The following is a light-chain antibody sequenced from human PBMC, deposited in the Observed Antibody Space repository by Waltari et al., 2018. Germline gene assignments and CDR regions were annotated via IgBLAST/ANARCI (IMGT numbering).Light chain of an antibody. J-gene: IGLJ2*01. CDR3: QVWESSTEVL. CDR2: YDD. CDR1: NFGGKS. Sequence: SYVLAQPPSVSVAPGKTATITCGGHNFGGKSVHWYQRKPGQAPVLVIYYDDNRPSGIPERFSGSTSGDTATLTISGVEAGDEADYFCQVWESSTEVLFGGGTKLTVL. V-gene: IGLV3-21*01.